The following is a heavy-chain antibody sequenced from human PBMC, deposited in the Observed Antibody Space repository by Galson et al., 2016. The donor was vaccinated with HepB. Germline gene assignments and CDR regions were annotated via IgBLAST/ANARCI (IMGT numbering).Heavy chain of an antibody. Sequence: CKASGGSFSDSGISWVRQAPGQGLEWMGGIIPMFGRANYAQKFQGRVNVMADESTNTAHMDLSSLTSEDTAVYYCAISMAAAGPIEHWGQGTLVTVSS. J-gene: IGHJ1*01. V-gene: IGHV1-69*01. D-gene: IGHD6-13*01. CDR1: GGSFSDSG. CDR3: AISMAAAGPIEH. CDR2: IIPMFGRA.